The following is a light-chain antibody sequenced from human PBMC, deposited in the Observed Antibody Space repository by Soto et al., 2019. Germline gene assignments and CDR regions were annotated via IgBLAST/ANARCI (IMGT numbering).Light chain of an antibody. Sequence: QSALTQPASVSGSPGQAVAISCSGTSSDVGAYNYVSWYQQHPGKAPKLLLSEVSNRPSGVSDRFFGSKSGNTASLTISGLQAEDEADYYCSSLTTRFTYVFVTGTKVTV. CDR1: SSDVGAYNY. CDR2: EVS. CDR3: SSLTTRFTYV. V-gene: IGLV2-14*01. J-gene: IGLJ1*01.